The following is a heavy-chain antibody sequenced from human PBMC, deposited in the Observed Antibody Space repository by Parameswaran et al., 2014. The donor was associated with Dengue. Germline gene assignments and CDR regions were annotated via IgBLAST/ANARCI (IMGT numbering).Heavy chain of an antibody. CDR2: ISGSGGST. V-gene: IGHV3-23*01. Sequence: VRQAPGKGLEWVSAISGSGGSTYYADSVKGRFTISRDNSKNTLYLQMNSLRAEDTAVYYCAKEKVADFWSGPMFDYWGQGTLVTVSS. J-gene: IGHJ4*02. CDR3: AKEKVADFWSGPMFDY. D-gene: IGHD3-3*01.